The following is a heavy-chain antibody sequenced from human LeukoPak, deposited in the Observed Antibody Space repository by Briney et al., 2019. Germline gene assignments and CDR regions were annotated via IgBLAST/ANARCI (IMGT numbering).Heavy chain of an antibody. Sequence: GGSLRLSCAAPGFTFSSYAMSWVRQAPGKGLEWVSAISGSGGSTYYADSVKGRFTISRDNSKNTLYLQMNSLRVEDTAVYYCAAVLRSSALDYWGQGTLVTVSS. J-gene: IGHJ4*02. CDR2: ISGSGGST. CDR3: AAVLRSSALDY. CDR1: GFTFSSYA. D-gene: IGHD6-19*01. V-gene: IGHV3-23*01.